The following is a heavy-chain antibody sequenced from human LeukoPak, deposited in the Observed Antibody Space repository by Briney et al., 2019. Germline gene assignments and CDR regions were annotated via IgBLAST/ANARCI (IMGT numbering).Heavy chain of an antibody. Sequence: PGGSLRLSCAASGFTFSSYWMSWVRQAPGKGLEWVANIKQDGSEKYYVDSVKGRFTISRDNAKNSLYLQMNSLRAEDTAVYYCARDRSGLTSPCYYMDVWGKGTTVTVSS. V-gene: IGHV3-7*01. CDR3: ARDRSGLTSPCYYMDV. D-gene: IGHD2-2*01. J-gene: IGHJ6*03. CDR2: IKQDGSEK. CDR1: GFTFSSYW.